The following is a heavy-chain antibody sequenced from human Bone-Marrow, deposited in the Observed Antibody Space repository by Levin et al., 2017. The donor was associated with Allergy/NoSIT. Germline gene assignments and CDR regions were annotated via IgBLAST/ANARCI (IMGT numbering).Heavy chain of an antibody. CDR2: ISYDGNNQ. V-gene: IGHV3-30*01. J-gene: IGHJ5*01. CDR1: GFRFSDYA. Sequence: GGSLRLSCTASGFRFSDYAMHWVRQAPGRGLEWVAVISYDGNNQYYEESVEGRFTISRDNSKNTLYLQMKSLRAEDTAVYFCGRDPIQYCGTCNCFNTWFDSWGLGTLVTVSS. CDR3: GRDPIQYCGTCNCFNTWFDS. D-gene: IGHD2-21*01.